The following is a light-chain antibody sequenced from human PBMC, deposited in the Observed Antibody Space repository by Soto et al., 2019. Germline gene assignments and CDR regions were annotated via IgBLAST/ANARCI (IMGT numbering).Light chain of an antibody. CDR3: QQANSFPLT. V-gene: IGKV1-9*01. Sequence: DIQLTQSPSFLSASVGDRVTIPCRASQGISSYLAWYQQKPGKAPKLLIYAASSLQSGVPSRFSGSGSGTDFTLTISSLQPEDFATYYCQQANSFPLTFGGGTKVHIK. J-gene: IGKJ4*01. CDR2: AAS. CDR1: QGISSY.